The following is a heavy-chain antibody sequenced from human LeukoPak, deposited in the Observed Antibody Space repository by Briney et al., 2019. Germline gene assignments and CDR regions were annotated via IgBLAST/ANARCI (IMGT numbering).Heavy chain of an antibody. CDR2: ISYDGSNK. J-gene: IGHJ3*02. D-gene: IGHD6-19*01. CDR3: ARSQLRAGDDAFDI. CDR1: GFTFSSYA. V-gene: IGHV3-30*04. Sequence: PGRSLRLSCAASGFTFSSYAMHWVRQAPGKGLEWVAVISYDGSNKYYADSVKGRFTISRDNSKNTLYLQMHSLRAEDTAVYYCARSQLRAGDDAFDIWGQGTMVTVSS.